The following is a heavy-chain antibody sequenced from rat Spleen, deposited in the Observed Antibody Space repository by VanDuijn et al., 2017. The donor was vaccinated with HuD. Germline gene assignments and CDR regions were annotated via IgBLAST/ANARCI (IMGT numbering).Heavy chain of an antibody. Sequence: QVQLKESGPGLVQPSQTLSLTCTVSGFSLTNYHVNWVRQPPGKGLEWIAAVSSGGNTYYDSTLKSRLSISRDTSKSQVFLKIYSLQTEDTAIYFCTREGHTMDRATYWFAYWGQGTLVTVSS. D-gene: IGHD1-9*01. V-gene: IGHV2S12*01. CDR1: GFSLTNYH. CDR2: VSSGGNT. J-gene: IGHJ3*01. CDR3: TREGHTMDRATYWFAY.